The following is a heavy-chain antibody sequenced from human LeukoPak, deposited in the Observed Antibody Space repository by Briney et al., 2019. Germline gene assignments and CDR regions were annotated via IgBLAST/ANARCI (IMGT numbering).Heavy chain of an antibody. V-gene: IGHV4-38-2*02. J-gene: IGHJ4*02. CDR3: ARVVASTSIDS. CDR1: GYSINSGYF. Sequence: PETLSLTCTVSGYSINSGYFWGWVRQPPGKGPEWIGSIFHTGDVYYNPSLRSRVTLSIDTSRNQVSLKVTSVTAADTALYYCARVVASTSIDSWGQGILVTVSS. CDR2: IFHTGDV. D-gene: IGHD2-15*01.